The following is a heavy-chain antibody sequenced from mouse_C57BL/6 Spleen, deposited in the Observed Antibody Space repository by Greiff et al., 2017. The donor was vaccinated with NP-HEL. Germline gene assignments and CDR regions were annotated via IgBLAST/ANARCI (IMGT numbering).Heavy chain of an antibody. Sequence: VQLKQSGAELVRPGASVKLSCTASGFNIKDYYMHWVKQRPEQGLEWIGRIDPEDGDTEYAPKFQGKATMTADTSSNTAYLQLSSLTSEDTAVYYCTTKTAQAPISLYYYAMDYWGQGTSVTVSS. V-gene: IGHV14-1*01. D-gene: IGHD3-2*02. J-gene: IGHJ4*01. CDR3: TTKTAQAPISLYYYAMDY. CDR1: GFNIKDYY. CDR2: IDPEDGDT.